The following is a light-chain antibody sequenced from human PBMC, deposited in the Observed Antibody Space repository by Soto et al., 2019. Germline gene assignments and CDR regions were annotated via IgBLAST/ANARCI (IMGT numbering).Light chain of an antibody. Sequence: QSVLTQPPSVSGSPGQSVTISCTGTSSDVGSYNRVSWYQQPPGTAPKLMIYEVSNRPSGVPDLFSGSKSGNTASLTISGLRAEDEADYYCNSYTSSNTYVFGTGTKVTVL. J-gene: IGLJ1*01. CDR1: SSDVGSYNR. V-gene: IGLV2-18*02. CDR2: EVS. CDR3: NSYTSSNTYV.